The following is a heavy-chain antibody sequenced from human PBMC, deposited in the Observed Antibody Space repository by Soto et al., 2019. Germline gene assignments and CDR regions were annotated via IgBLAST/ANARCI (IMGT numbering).Heavy chain of an antibody. Sequence: QLQLQESGPGLVKPSETLSLTCTVSGGSISSSSYYWGWIRQPPGKGLEWIGSIYYSGSTYYNPSLKSRVTISVDTSKNQFSLKLSSVTAADTAVYYCARHEGARRYYGMDVWGQGTTVTVSS. CDR1: GGSISSSSYY. J-gene: IGHJ6*02. CDR2: IYYSGST. V-gene: IGHV4-39*01. D-gene: IGHD1-26*01. CDR3: ARHEGARRYYGMDV.